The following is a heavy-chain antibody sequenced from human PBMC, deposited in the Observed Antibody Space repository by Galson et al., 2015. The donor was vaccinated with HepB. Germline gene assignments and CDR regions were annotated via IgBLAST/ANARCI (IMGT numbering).Heavy chain of an antibody. D-gene: IGHD3-22*01. CDR2: ILSNDEK. CDR1: GFSLSNARMG. Sequence: PALVKPTQTLTLTCTVSGFSLSNARMGVSWIRQPPGKALEWLAHILSNDEKSYSTSLQSRLTISKDTSKSQVVLTMTNMDPVDTATYYCARMVSPYYYDSSGYSYYFDYWGQGTLVTVSS. J-gene: IGHJ4*02. CDR3: ARMVSPYYYDSSGYSYYFDY. V-gene: IGHV2-26*01.